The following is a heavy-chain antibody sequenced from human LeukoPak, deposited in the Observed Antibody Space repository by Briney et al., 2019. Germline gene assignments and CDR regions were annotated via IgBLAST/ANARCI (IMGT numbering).Heavy chain of an antibody. J-gene: IGHJ4*02. CDR3: ARNPSTSSYLDY. V-gene: IGHV3-30*04. CDR1: GFTISSYA. D-gene: IGHD2-2*01. Sequence: GRSLRLSCAASGFTISSYAMHWVRQAPGKGLEWVAVISYDGSNKYYADSVKGRFTISRDNSKNTLYLQMNSLRAEDTAVYYCARNPSTSSYLDYWGQRTLVTVSS. CDR2: ISYDGSNK.